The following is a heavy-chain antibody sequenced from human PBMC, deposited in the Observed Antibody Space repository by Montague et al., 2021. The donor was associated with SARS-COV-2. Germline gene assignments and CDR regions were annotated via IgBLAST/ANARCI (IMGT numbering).Heavy chain of an antibody. D-gene: IGHD4-23*01. J-gene: IGHJ4*02. Sequence: SETLSLTCTVSGGSINSSSYYWGWIRQSPGKGLEWIGSIYYSGSTHYNPSLKSRVTISVDTSKNQFSLKLSSVTAADTAVYYCARRGDYGGPRFDYWGQGTLVSVSS. CDR1: GGSINSSSYY. CDR2: IYYSGST. CDR3: ARRGDYGGPRFDY. V-gene: IGHV4-39*01.